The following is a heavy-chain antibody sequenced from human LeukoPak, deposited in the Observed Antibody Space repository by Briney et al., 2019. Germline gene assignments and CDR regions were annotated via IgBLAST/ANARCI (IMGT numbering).Heavy chain of an antibody. V-gene: IGHV3-30*04. Sequence: GGSLRLSCAASGFTFSSYAMHWVRQAPGKGLEWVAVISYDGSNKYYADFVKGRFTISRDNSKNTLYLQMNSLRAEDTAVYYCARDGSAYGSGIPFDYWGQGTLVTVSS. CDR1: GFTFSSYA. D-gene: IGHD3-10*01. CDR3: ARDGSAYGSGIPFDY. CDR2: ISYDGSNK. J-gene: IGHJ4*02.